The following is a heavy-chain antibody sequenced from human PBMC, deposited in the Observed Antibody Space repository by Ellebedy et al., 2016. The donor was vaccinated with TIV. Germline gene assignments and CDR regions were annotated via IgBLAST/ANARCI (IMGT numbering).Heavy chain of an antibody. D-gene: IGHD5-12*01. V-gene: IGHV1-69*13. Sequence: SVKVSCXASGGTFSSYAISWVRQAPGQGLEWMGGIIPIFGTANYAQKFQGRVTITADESTSTAYMELSSLRAEDTAVYYCAKNSGYDPPNLPNDYWGQGTLVTVSS. J-gene: IGHJ4*02. CDR3: AKNSGYDPPNLPNDY. CDR1: GGTFSSYA. CDR2: IIPIFGTA.